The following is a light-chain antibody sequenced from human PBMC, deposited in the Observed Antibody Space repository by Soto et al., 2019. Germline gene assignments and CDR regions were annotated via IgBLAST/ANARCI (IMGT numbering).Light chain of an antibody. CDR2: GAS. CDR3: QQYDNWPRT. J-gene: IGKJ5*01. CDR1: QSVSNN. Sequence: EIVMTQSPATLSVSPGERATLSCRASQSVSNNLAWYQQKPGQAPRLLIYGASSRATGVPARFSGSGSGTEFTLTISSLQSADFALYYCQQYDNWPRTFGQGTRLEIK. V-gene: IGKV3-15*01.